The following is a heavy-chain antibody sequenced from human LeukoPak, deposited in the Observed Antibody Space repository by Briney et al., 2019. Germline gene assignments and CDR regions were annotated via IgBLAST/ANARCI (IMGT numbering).Heavy chain of an antibody. J-gene: IGHJ3*02. CDR2: IWYDGSNE. Sequence: GGSLRLSCAASGFTFSRYAAHWVRQAPGKGLEWVAVIWYDGSNEYYADSVKGRFTISRDNSKNTLYLQMNSLRPEDTAVYYCAREAEAFDIWGQGTMVTVSS. CDR3: AREAEAFDI. V-gene: IGHV3-30-3*01. CDR1: GFTFSRYA.